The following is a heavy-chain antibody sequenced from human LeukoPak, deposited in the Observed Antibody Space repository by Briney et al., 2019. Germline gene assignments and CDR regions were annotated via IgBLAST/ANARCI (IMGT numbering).Heavy chain of an antibody. D-gene: IGHD6-19*01. CDR3: ASGRGYSSGWWRPADY. Sequence: ASVKVSCKASGYTFTSYYMHWVRQAPGQGLEWMGIINPSGGSTSYAQKFQGRVTMTRDTSTSTVYMELSSLRSEDTAVYYCASGRGYSSGWWRPADYWGQGTLVTVSS. CDR1: GYTFTSYY. CDR2: INPSGGST. J-gene: IGHJ4*02. V-gene: IGHV1-46*01.